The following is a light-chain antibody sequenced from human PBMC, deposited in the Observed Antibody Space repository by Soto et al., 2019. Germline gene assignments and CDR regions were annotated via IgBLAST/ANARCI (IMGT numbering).Light chain of an antibody. CDR3: QQGYSTPHT. CDR1: QSISNY. Sequence: DRQMTQSPSSLSASVGDRVTITCRASQSISNYLNWYQQNPGKAPKLLISAASSLQSGVPSRFSAGGSGTDFTLTIRILQPEDFATYYCQQGYSTPHTFGQGTKLEIK. V-gene: IGKV1-39*01. CDR2: AAS. J-gene: IGKJ2*01.